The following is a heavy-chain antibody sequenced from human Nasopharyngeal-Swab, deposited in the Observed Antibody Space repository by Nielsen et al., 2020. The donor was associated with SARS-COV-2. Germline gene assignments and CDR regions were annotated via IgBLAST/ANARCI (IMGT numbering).Heavy chain of an antibody. CDR3: ARGFIVATIFHYYYYMDV. D-gene: IGHD5-12*01. V-gene: IGHV1-8*01. CDR2: MNPNSGNT. J-gene: IGHJ6*03. Sequence: WVRQAPGQGLEWMGWMNPNSGNTGYAQKFQGRVIMTRNTSISTAYMELSSLRSEDTAVYYCARGFIVATIFHYYYYMDVWGKGTTVTVSS.